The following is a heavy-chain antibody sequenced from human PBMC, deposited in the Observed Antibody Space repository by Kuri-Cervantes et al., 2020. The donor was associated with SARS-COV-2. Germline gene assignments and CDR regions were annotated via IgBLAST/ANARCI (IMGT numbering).Heavy chain of an antibody. Sequence: GGSLRLSCAASGFTFSSYSMNWVRQAPGKGLEWVSYISSSSSYIYYADSLKGRFTISRDNAKNTLYLQLNSLRAEDTALYHCARERSGSYDYWGQGTLVTVSS. D-gene: IGHD1-26*01. CDR1: GFTFSSYS. V-gene: IGHV3-21*04. CDR3: ARERSGSYDY. CDR2: ISSSSSYI. J-gene: IGHJ4*02.